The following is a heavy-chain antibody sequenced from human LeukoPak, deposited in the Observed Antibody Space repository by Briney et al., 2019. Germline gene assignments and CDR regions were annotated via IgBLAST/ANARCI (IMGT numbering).Heavy chain of an antibody. CDR1: GFTFDGYA. CDR2: ITGDGITT. Sequence: GGSLRLSCVASGFTFDGYAMHWVRQVPGKGLEWVSLITGDGITTYYADSVKGRFTISRDSSKNSLYLQMNSLTTEDTALYYCAKDDGTTAFWYFDLWGRGTLVTVSS. V-gene: IGHV3-43*02. D-gene: IGHD1-7*01. J-gene: IGHJ2*01. CDR3: AKDDGTTAFWYFDL.